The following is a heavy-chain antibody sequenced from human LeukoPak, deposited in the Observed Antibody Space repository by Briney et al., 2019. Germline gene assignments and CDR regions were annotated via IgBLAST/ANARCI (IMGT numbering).Heavy chain of an antibody. CDR2: ISGSGGST. CDR1: GFTFSSYA. J-gene: IGHJ6*02. D-gene: IGHD2-21*01. Sequence: GASLRLSCAASGFTFSSYAMSWVRQAPGKGLEWVSAISGSGGSTYYADSVKGRFTISRDNSKNTLCLQMNSLRAEDTAVYYCAKDLVTYYYYYGMDVWGQGTTVTVSS. CDR3: AKDLVTYYYYYGMDV. V-gene: IGHV3-23*01.